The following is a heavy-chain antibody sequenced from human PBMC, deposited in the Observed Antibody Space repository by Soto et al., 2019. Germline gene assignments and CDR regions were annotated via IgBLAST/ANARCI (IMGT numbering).Heavy chain of an antibody. Sequence: GASVKVSCKASGYTFTSYGISWVRQAPGQGLEWMGWISAYNGNTNYAQKLQGRVTMTTDTSTSTAYMELRSLRSDDTAVYYCARDFGDYDYVWGSYRIYYYYGMDVWGQGTTVTVSS. J-gene: IGHJ6*02. D-gene: IGHD3-16*02. CDR2: ISAYNGNT. CDR1: GYTFTSYG. V-gene: IGHV1-18*01. CDR3: ARDFGDYDYVWGSYRIYYYYGMDV.